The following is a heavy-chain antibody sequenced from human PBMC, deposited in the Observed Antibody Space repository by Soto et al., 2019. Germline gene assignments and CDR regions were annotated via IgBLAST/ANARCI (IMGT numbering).Heavy chain of an antibody. CDR1: GCSFTNYW. V-gene: IGHV5-10-1*01. Sequence: GESLKISCKASGCSFTNYWISWVRQMPGKGLEWMGRIDPSDSYTNYSPSFQGHVTISADKSISTAYLQWSSLKASDTAMYYCARHAARQDYYYGMDVWGQGTTVTVYS. J-gene: IGHJ6*02. D-gene: IGHD6-6*01. CDR2: IDPSDSYT. CDR3: ARHAARQDYYYGMDV.